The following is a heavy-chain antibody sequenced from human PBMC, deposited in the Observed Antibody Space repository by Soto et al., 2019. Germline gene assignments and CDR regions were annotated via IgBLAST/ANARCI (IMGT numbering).Heavy chain of an antibody. D-gene: IGHD3-3*01. Sequence: QVQLVQSGAEVKEPGSSVNVSCKTSGGTFGNTAVTWVRRAPGQGLEWIGGIVPMFGTANYAQKFRGRVTITADESTSTAYMELSSLRSDDTAVYYCARDGDPGYSFWSGPLGGGRFDPWGQGTLVTVSS. J-gene: IGHJ5*02. CDR3: ARDGDPGYSFWSGPLGGGRFDP. CDR2: IVPMFGTA. V-gene: IGHV1-69*12. CDR1: GGTFGNTA.